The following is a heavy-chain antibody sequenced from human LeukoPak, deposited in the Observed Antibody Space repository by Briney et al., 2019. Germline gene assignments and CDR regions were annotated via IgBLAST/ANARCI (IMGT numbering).Heavy chain of an antibody. D-gene: IGHD5-24*01. CDR1: GFTFSSYW. V-gene: IGHV3-74*01. J-gene: IGHJ4*02. CDR3: ARARDGYNYLYFDY. CDR2: IKGDGSI. Sequence: GGSLRLSCAASGFTFSSYWMHWVRQAPGKGLVWVSRIKGDGSISYADSVKGRFTISRDNAKNTLYLQMNSLRTEDTAVYYCARARDGYNYLYFDYWGQGSLVTVSS.